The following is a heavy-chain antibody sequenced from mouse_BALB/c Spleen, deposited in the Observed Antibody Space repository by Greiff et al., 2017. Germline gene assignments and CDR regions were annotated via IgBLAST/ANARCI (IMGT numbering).Heavy chain of an antibody. J-gene: IGHJ4*01. CDR2: IDPETGGT. D-gene: IGHD4-1*01. CDR3: TRGGETGTFYYAMDY. V-gene: IGHV1-15*01. Sequence: QVQLKESGAELVRPGASVTLSCKASGYTFTDYEMHWVKQTPVHGLEWIGAIDPETGGTAYNQKFKDKATLTVDKSSSTAYMQLSSPTSEDSAVYYCTRGGETGTFYYAMDYWGQGTSVTVSS. CDR1: GYTFTDYE.